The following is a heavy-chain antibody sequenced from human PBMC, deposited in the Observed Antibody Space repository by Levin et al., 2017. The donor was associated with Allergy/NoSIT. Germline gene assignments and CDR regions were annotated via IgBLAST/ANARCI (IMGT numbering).Heavy chain of an antibody. CDR1: GGSISSGDYY. D-gene: IGHD1-26*01. Sequence: SETLSLTCTVSGGSISSGDYYWSWIRQPPGKGLEWIGYIYYSGSTYYNPSLKSRVTISVDTSKNQFSLKLSSVTAADTAVYYCARVRVERIGYYFDYWGQGTLVTVSS. V-gene: IGHV4-30-4*01. J-gene: IGHJ4*02. CDR2: IYYSGST. CDR3: ARVRVERIGYYFDY.